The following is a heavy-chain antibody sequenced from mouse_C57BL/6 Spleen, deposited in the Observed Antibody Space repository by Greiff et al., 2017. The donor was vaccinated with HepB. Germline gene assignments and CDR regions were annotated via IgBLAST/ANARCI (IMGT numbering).Heavy chain of an antibody. Sequence: VQLKESGAELVRPGASVKLSCTASGFNIKDDYMHWVKQRPEQGLEWIGWIDPENGDTEYASKFQGKATITADTSSNTAYLQLSSLTSEDTAVYYCTTAYYSKGYWGQGTTLTVSS. CDR2: IDPENGDT. CDR3: TTAYYSKGY. D-gene: IGHD2-5*01. J-gene: IGHJ2*01. V-gene: IGHV14-4*01. CDR1: GFNIKDDY.